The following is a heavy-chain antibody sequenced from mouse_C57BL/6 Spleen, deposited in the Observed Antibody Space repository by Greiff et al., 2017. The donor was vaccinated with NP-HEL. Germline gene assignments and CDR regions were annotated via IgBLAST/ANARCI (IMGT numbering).Heavy chain of an antibody. D-gene: IGHD2-10*01. Sequence: EVQLVESGPGLVKPSQSLSLTCSVTGYSITSGYYWNWIRQFPGNKLEWMGYISYDGSNNYNPSLKNRISITRDTSKNQFFLKLNSVTTEDTATYYCARGLPSMDYWGQGTSVTVSS. CDR1: GYSITSGYY. CDR2: ISYDGSN. CDR3: ARGLPSMDY. V-gene: IGHV3-6*01. J-gene: IGHJ4*01.